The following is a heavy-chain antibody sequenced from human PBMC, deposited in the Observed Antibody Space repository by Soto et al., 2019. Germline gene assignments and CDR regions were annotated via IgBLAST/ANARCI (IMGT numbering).Heavy chain of an antibody. J-gene: IGHJ6*02. CDR1: GFTVRSYW. CDR3: ARGSEAYYYYYGMGV. CDR2: ISYDGTET. V-gene: IGHV3-74*03. Sequence: AWSLRLCCAASGFTVRSYWMHWVRKAPGKGLVWVSHISYDGTETTYADSVKGRFTISRDNPKSTLYLQMNSVRAEDTGVYYCARGSEAYYYYYGMGVWGQGTTVTVSS.